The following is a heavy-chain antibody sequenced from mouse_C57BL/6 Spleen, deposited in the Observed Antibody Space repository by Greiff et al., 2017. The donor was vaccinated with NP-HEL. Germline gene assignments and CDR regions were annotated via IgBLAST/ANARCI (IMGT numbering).Heavy chain of an antibody. CDR3: TTAGSSLDY. J-gene: IGHJ2*01. CDR1: GFNIKDDY. D-gene: IGHD1-1*01. Sequence: VHVKQSGAELVRPGASVKLSCTASGFNIKDDYMHWVKQRPEQGLEWIGWIDPENGDTEYASKFQGKATITADTSSNTAYLQLSSLTSEDTAVYYCTTAGSSLDYWGQGTTLTVSS. V-gene: IGHV14-4*01. CDR2: IDPENGDT.